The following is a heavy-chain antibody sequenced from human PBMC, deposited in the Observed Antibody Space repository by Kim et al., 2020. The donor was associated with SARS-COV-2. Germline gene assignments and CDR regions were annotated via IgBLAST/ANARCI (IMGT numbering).Heavy chain of an antibody. V-gene: IGHV3-23*01. CDR3: AKGPYYKDIVVVVAEPNWFDP. CDR1: GFTFSSYA. D-gene: IGHD2-15*01. CDR2: ISGSGGST. Sequence: GGSLRLSCAASGFTFSSYAMSWVRQAPGKGLEWVSAISGSGGSTYYADSVKGRFTISRDNSKNTLYLQMNSLRAEDTAVYYCAKGPYYKDIVVVVAEPNWFDPWGQGTLVTVSS. J-gene: IGHJ5*02.